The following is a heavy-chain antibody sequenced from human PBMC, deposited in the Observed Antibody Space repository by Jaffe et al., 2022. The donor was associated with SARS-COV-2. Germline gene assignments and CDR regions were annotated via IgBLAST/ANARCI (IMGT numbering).Heavy chain of an antibody. CDR2: IWYDGSNK. Sequence: QVQLVESGGGVVQPGRSLRLSCAASGFTFSSYGMHWVRQAPGKGLEWVAVIWYDGSNKYYADSVKGRFTISRDNSKNTLYLQMNSLRAEDTAVYYCARAPIKYSSLVPHFDYWGQGTLVTVSS. D-gene: IGHD6-6*01. J-gene: IGHJ4*02. CDR1: GFTFSSYG. CDR3: ARAPIKYSSLVPHFDY. V-gene: IGHV3-33*01.